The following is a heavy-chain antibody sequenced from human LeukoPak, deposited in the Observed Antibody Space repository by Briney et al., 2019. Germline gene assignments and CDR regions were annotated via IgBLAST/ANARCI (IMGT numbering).Heavy chain of an antibody. J-gene: IGHJ4*02. CDR3: APLGSTVDY. V-gene: IGHV3-23*01. CDR1: GFTFSTYA. Sequence: HPGGSLRLSCAASGFTFSTYAMSWVRQAPGKGLEWVSAISGSGGNTYYADSVKGRFTISGDNSKNTLYLQMNSLRAEDTAVYYCAPLGSTVDYWGQGTLVTVSS. CDR2: ISGSGGNT.